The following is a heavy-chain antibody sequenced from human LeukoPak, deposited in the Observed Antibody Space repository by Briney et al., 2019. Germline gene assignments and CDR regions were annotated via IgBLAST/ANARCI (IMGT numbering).Heavy chain of an antibody. CDR3: ARDLISGSYYGYYYYYGMDV. J-gene: IGHJ6*02. V-gene: IGHV3-53*01. D-gene: IGHD1-26*01. CDR1: GFTFNYAW. CDR2: IYSGGST. Sequence: GGSLRLSCAASGFTFNYAWMSWVRQAPGKGLEWVSVIYSGGSTYYADSVKGRFTISRDNSKNTLYLQMNSPRAEDTAVYYCARDLISGSYYGYYYYYGMDVWGQGTTVTVSS.